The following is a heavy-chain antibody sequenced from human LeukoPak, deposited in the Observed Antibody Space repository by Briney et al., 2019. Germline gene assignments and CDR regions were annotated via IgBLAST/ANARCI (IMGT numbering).Heavy chain of an antibody. CDR1: GYTFTSYG. D-gene: IGHD3-10*01. J-gene: IGHJ4*02. V-gene: IGHV1-18*01. CDR3: ARGVYMVRGVISKGYFDY. Sequence: ASVKVSCKASGYTFTSYGISWVRQAPGQGLEWMGWISAYNGNTNYAQRLQGRVTMTTDTSTSTAYMELRSLRSDDTAVYYCARGVYMVRGVISKGYFDYWGQGTLVTVTS. CDR2: ISAYNGNT.